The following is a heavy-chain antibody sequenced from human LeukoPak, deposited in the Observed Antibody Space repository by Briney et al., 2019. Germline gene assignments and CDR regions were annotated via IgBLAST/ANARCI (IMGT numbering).Heavy chain of an antibody. V-gene: IGHV4-39*01. CDR1: GGSISSSSYY. J-gene: IGHJ6*03. CDR3: ASFGVVILTYMDV. CDR2: IYYSGST. Sequence: PSETLSLTCTVSGGSISSSSYYWGWIRQPPGKGLEWIGSIYYSGSTYYNPSLKSRVTISVDTSKNQFSLKLSSVTAADTAVYYCASFGVVILTYMDVWGKGITVTVS. D-gene: IGHD3-3*01.